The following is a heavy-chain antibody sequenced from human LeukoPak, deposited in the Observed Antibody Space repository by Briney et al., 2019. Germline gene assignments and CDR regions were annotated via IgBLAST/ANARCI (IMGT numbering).Heavy chain of an antibody. CDR1: GGSFSGYY. V-gene: IGHV4-34*01. D-gene: IGHD2-15*01. CDR2: INHSGST. Sequence: PSETLSLTCAVYGGSFSGYYWSWIRQPPGKGLEWIGEINHSGSTNYNPSLKSRVTISVDTSKNQFSLKLSSVTAADTAVYYCARGAPYMYCSGGSCYSFDYWGQGTLVTVSS. CDR3: ARGAPYMYCSGGSCYSFDY. J-gene: IGHJ4*02.